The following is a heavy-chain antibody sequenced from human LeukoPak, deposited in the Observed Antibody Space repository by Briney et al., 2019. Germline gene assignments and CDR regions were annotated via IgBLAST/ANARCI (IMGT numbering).Heavy chain of an antibody. V-gene: IGHV4-59*01. CDR2: IYYTGAT. CDR1: GGSISGYY. Sequence: SETLSRTCTGSGGSISGYYWSWIRLPPGNGLKWIGYIYYTGATYYNPSLKSRITISLDTFKNQFCVKRSSVTAADAAVYYCARAGYSYGTGYYFDYRGQGAMVTVSS. CDR3: ARAGYSYGTGYYFDY. D-gene: IGHD5-18*01. J-gene: IGHJ4*02.